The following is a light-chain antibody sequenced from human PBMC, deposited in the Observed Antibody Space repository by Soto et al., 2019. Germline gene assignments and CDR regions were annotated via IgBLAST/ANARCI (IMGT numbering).Light chain of an antibody. Sequence: QSALTQPRSVSGSPGQSVTMSCTGTSLDVGGFDYVSWYQRHPGKAPTLIIYDVTQRPSGVHDRFSGFKSGNTASLTLSRLDHGVEADYYFCSYAGIYTYLCGTGTKVTAL. J-gene: IGLJ1*01. CDR1: SLDVGGFDY. CDR2: DVT. CDR3: CSYAGIYTYL. V-gene: IGLV2-11*01.